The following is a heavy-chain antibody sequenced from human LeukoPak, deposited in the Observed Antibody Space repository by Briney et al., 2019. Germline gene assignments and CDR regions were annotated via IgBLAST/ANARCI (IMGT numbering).Heavy chain of an antibody. D-gene: IGHD1-26*01. V-gene: IGHV3-21*01. CDR3: ARHPGGGIVDPHFNY. CDR1: GFTFSSYA. J-gene: IGHJ4*02. Sequence: GGSLRLSCAASGFTFSSYAMSWVRQAPGKGLEWVSSISSSSSYIYYADSVKGRFTISRDNAKNSPYLQMNSLRAEDTAVYYCARHPGGGIVDPHFNYWGQGTLVTVSS. CDR2: ISSSSSYI.